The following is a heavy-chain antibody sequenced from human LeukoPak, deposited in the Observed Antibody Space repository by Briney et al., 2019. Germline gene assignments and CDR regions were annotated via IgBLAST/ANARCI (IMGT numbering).Heavy chain of an antibody. CDR3: ARDVSSSGQGGIGYFQH. CDR2: ISSSSSTI. CDR1: GFTFSSYS. J-gene: IGHJ1*01. Sequence: PGGSLRLSCAASGFTFSSYSMNWVRQAPGKGLEWVSYISSSSSTIYYADSVKGRFTISRDNAKNSLYLQMNSLRAEDTAVYYCARDVSSSGQGGIGYFQHWGQGTLVTVSS. D-gene: IGHD6-13*01. V-gene: IGHV3-48*04.